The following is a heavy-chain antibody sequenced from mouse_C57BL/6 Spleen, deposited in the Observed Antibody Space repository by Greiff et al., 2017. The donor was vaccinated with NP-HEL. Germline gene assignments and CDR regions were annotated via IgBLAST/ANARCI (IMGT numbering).Heavy chain of an antibody. J-gene: IGHJ3*01. Sequence: EVKLMESGGGLVKPGGSLKLSCAASGFTFSDYGMHWVRQAPEKGLEWVAYISSGSSTIYYADTVKGRFTISRDNAKNTLFLQMTSLRSEDTAMYYCARRAYGSSFAYWGQGTLVTVSA. V-gene: IGHV5-17*01. CDR2: ISSGSSTI. CDR3: ARRAYGSSFAY. D-gene: IGHD1-1*01. CDR1: GFTFSDYG.